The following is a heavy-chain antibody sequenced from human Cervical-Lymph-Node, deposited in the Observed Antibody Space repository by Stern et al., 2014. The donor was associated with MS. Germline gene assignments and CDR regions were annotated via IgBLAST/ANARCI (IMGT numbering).Heavy chain of an antibody. D-gene: IGHD6-13*01. CDR1: GGSISSGSYY. CDR3: ARGAAAAFDY. Sequence: VQLVESGPGLVKPSQTLSLTCTVSGGSISSGSYYWTWIRQPAGKGLEWIGRIYTSGSPNYNPSLKSRVTISVDTSQNHLPLKLSAVTAADTAVYYCARGAAAAFDYWGQGTLVTVSS. V-gene: IGHV4-61*02. J-gene: IGHJ4*02. CDR2: IYTSGSP.